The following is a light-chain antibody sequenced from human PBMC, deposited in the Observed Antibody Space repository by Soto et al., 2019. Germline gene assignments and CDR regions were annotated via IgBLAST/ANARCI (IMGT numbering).Light chain of an antibody. CDR2: DAS. V-gene: IGKV1-5*01. J-gene: IGKJ1*01. CDR1: QSISSW. Sequence: DIQMTQSPSTLSASVGDRVTITCRASQSISSWLAWYQQKPGKAPKLLIYDASSVESGVPSRFSGGGSGTEFTRTISSLQPDDFATYYCQQYNSYRTFGQGTKVEIK. CDR3: QQYNSYRT.